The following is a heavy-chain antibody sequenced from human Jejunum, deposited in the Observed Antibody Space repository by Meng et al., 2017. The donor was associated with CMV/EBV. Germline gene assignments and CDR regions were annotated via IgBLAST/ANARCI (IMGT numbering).Heavy chain of an antibody. V-gene: IGHV3-66*02. CDR1: GFTASSTY. J-gene: IGHJ6*02. D-gene: IGHD1/OR15-1a*01. CDR3: AREHLIASYSYDGMDV. CDR2: LYSGGIT. Sequence: GFTASSTYMSWVSQTPGKGLEWVSVLYSGGITYYADSVKGRFTTSRDNSKNTLYLQMNSLRAEDTAVYYCAREHLIASYSYDGMDVWGQGTTVTVSS.